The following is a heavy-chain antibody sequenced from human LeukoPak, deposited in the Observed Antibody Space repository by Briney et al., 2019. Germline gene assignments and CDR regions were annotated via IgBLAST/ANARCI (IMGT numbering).Heavy chain of an antibody. CDR3: TTLTFGGVIAYDAFDI. CDR2: ISGDGGST. Sequence: GGSLRLSCAAAGFTFDDYAMHWVRQAPGKGLEWVSLISGDGGSTYYADSVKGRFTISRGNSKNSLYLQMNSLRTEDTALYYCTTLTFGGVIAYDAFDIWGQGTMVTVSS. CDR1: GFTFDDYA. V-gene: IGHV3-43*02. J-gene: IGHJ3*02. D-gene: IGHD3-16*02.